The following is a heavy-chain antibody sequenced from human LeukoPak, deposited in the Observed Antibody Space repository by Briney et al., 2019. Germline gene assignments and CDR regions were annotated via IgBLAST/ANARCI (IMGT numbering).Heavy chain of an antibody. D-gene: IGHD3-3*01. Sequence: ASVKVSCKASGYTFTGYYMHWVRQAPGQGLEWMEWINPNSGGTNYAQKFQGRVTMTRDTSISTAHMELSRLRSDDTAVYYCARQPYYDFWSGYFSDSWFDPWGQGTLVTVSS. CDR1: GYTFTGYY. CDR3: ARQPYYDFWSGYFSDSWFDP. CDR2: INPNSGGT. V-gene: IGHV1-2*02. J-gene: IGHJ5*02.